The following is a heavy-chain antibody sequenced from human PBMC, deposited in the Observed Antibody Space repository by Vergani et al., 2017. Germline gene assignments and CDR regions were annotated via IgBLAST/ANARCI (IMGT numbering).Heavy chain of an antibody. CDR2: SNHRGRT. V-gene: IGHV4-34*09. CDR1: GGSFSGYY. Sequence: QVQLQESGPGLVKPSQTLSLTCAVHGGSFSGYYWSWIRQPPGKGLEWVGESNHRGRTNDNPSLKSRVTISVDTSKNQFSLRLSSVTTADTAVYYCARGWEPYYMDVWGKGTTVTVSS. D-gene: IGHD1-14*01. J-gene: IGHJ6*03. CDR3: ARGWEPYYMDV.